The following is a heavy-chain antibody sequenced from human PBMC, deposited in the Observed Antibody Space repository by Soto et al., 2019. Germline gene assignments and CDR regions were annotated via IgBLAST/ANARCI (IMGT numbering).Heavy chain of an antibody. J-gene: IGHJ4*02. CDR1: GGSISSGDYY. Sequence: SETLSLTCTVSGGSISSGDYYWSWIRQPPGKGLEWIGYIYYSGSTYYNPSLKSRVTISVDTSKNQFSLKLSSVTAADTAVYYCARSPSYYYDSSGYAVYYFDYWGQGTLVTVSS. CDR2: IYYSGST. V-gene: IGHV4-30-4*02. CDR3: ARSPSYYYDSSGYAVYYFDY. D-gene: IGHD3-22*01.